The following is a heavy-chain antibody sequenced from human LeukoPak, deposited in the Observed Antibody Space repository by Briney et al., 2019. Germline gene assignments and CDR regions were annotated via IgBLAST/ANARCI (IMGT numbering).Heavy chain of an antibody. Sequence: ASVKVSCKASGYTFTSYAMHWVRQAPGQRLEWMGWINAGNGNTKYSQKLQGRVTITRDTSASTAYMELSSLRSEDTAVYYCARVGYYDSSAIIVGAFDIWGQGTMVTVSS. CDR2: INAGNGNT. CDR3: ARVGYYDSSAIIVGAFDI. D-gene: IGHD3-22*01. CDR1: GYTFTSYA. V-gene: IGHV1-3*01. J-gene: IGHJ3*02.